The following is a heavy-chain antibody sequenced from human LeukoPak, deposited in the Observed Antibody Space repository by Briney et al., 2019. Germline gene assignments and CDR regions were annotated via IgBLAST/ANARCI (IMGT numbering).Heavy chain of an antibody. D-gene: IGHD7-27*01. CDR1: GGSISSSSYY. CDR3: ARAGTGEEYYFDY. CDR2: IYYSGST. V-gene: IGHV4-39*07. J-gene: IGHJ4*02. Sequence: SETLSLTCTVSGGSISSSSYYWGWIRQPPEKGLEWIGSIYYSGSTYYNPSLKSRVTISVDRSKNQFSLKLSSVTAADTAVYYCARAGTGEEYYFDYWGQGTLVTVSS.